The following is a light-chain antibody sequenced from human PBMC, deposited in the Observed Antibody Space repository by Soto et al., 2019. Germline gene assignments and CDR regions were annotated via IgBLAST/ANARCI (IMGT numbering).Light chain of an antibody. CDR2: DAS. V-gene: IGKV1-5*01. Sequence: DIQMTQSPSTLSASVGDRVTISCRASQSISSWLAWYQQKPGKDPQLLTYDASSLESGVPSRFSGSGSGTVFTHTISSLQNDDFATYYCQQSNSYPWTFGPGTKVEIK. J-gene: IGKJ1*01. CDR1: QSISSW. CDR3: QQSNSYPWT.